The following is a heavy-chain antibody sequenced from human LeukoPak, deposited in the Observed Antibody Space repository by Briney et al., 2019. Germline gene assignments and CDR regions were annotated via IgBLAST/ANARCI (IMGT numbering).Heavy chain of an antibody. D-gene: IGHD3-3*01. CDR2: IRYDGSNK. V-gene: IGHV3-30*02. CDR3: AKKPAGVEWLEIDY. Sequence: GGSLRLSCAASGFTFSSYAMSWVRQAPGKGLEWVAFIRYDGSNKYYADSVKGRFTISRDNSKNTLYLQMNSLRPEDTAVYYCAKKPAGVEWLEIDYWGQGTLVTVSS. CDR1: GFTFSSYA. J-gene: IGHJ4*02.